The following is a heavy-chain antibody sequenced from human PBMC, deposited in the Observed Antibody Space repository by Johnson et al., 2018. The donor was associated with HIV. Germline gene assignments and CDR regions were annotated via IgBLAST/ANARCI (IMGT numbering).Heavy chain of an antibody. CDR2: ISYDGSNK. CDR1: GFTFSSYG. J-gene: IGHJ3*02. Sequence: QMLLVESGGGVVQPGRSLRLSCAASGFTFSSYGMHWVRQAPGKGLEWVAVISYDGSNKYYADSVKGRFTISRDNSKNTLYLQMNTLRPEDTALYYCARPGVAATKGACDSWGQGTMVTVSS. V-gene: IGHV3-30*19. D-gene: IGHD1-26*01. CDR3: ARPGVAATKGACDS.